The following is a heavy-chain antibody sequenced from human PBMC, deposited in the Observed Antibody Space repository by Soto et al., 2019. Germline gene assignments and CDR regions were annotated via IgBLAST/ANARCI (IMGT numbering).Heavy chain of an antibody. CDR3: ANSPGGYYSA. Sequence: EVQLVESGGGLVQPGGSLRLSCTDSGFSFSNYWMHWVRQGPGKGLVWVSRINTDGSSTNYADSVKGRFTISRDNAQNTLCLQMNWLRAEYTALNYCANSPGGYYSAWGQGQMISVAS. J-gene: IGHJ3*01. CDR1: GFSFSNYW. D-gene: IGHD2-15*01. V-gene: IGHV3-74*01. CDR2: INTDGSST.